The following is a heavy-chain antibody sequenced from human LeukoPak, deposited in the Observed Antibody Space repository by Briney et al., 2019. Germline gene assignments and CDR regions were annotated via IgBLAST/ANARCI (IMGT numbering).Heavy chain of an antibody. D-gene: IGHD4-11*01. Sequence: PGGSLRLSCTVSGFTLSTYSLNWVRQAPGKGLEWVSYISSSSSNTFYADSVKGRFTIPRDNAKNSLYLQMNSLRAEDTAVYYCARDDTVTSHFDYWGQGTLVTVSS. CDR3: ARDDTVTSHFDY. CDR2: ISSSSSNT. J-gene: IGHJ4*02. CDR1: GFTLSTYS. V-gene: IGHV3-48*01.